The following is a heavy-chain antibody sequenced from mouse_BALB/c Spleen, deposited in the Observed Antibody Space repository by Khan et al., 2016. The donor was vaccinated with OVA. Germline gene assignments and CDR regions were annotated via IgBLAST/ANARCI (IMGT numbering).Heavy chain of an antibody. CDR3: ARGNCAWFAY. CDR1: GFTFSSFG. Sequence: DLVESGGGLVQPGGSRKLSCAASGFTFSSFGMHWVRQAPEKGLEWVAYISSDSYTIYYADTVKGRFNNSRDNPRKTLFLQMTSVGSEDSAIYYCARGNCAWFAYWGQGTLVTVSA. D-gene: IGHD2-1*01. CDR2: ISSDSYTI. V-gene: IGHV5-17*02. J-gene: IGHJ3*01.